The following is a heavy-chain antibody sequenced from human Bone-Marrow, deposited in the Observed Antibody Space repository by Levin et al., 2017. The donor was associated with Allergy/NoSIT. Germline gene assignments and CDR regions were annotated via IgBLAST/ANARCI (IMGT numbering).Heavy chain of an antibody. Sequence: SETLSLTCSVSSYSISRGYYWGWVRQPPGKGLEWIGTFHHSGSTSYNPSLKNRVAISVDTSKNDFSLKLSSVVAADTALYYCARVGVLPPDINNDAFDIWGPGTMVTVSS. J-gene: IGHJ3*02. CDR1: SYSISRGYY. V-gene: IGHV4-38-2*02. D-gene: IGHD3-10*01. CDR2: FHHSGST. CDR3: ARVGVLPPDINNDAFDI.